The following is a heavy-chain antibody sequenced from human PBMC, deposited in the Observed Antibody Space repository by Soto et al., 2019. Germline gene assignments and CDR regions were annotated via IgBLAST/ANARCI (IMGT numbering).Heavy chain of an antibody. CDR1: GGSISSGGYS. V-gene: IGHV4-30-2*01. CDR3: ARVRPHTVTTFFSAGIAFDY. J-gene: IGHJ4*02. Sequence: SETLSLTCAVSGGSISSGGYSWSWIRQPPGKGLEWIGYIYHGGGTYYNPSLKSRVTIAVDRSKNQFSLKLSSVTAADTAVYYCARVRPHTVTTFFSAGIAFDYGGQGTLVTVSS. CDR2: IYHGGGT. D-gene: IGHD4-17*01.